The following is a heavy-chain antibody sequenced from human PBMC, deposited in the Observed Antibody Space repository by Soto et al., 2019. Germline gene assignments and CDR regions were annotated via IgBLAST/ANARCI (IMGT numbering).Heavy chain of an antibody. Sequence: QVQLVQSGAEVKKPGSSVKVSCKASGGTFSSYAISWVRQAPGQGLEWMGGIIPIFGTANYAQKFQGRVTITADESTSTAYMELSSLRSEDTAVYYCARGRKGYCSSTICYRRMDLFDPWRQGTLVTVSS. CDR2: IIPIFGTA. D-gene: IGHD2-2*01. V-gene: IGHV1-69*01. J-gene: IGHJ5*02. CDR3: ARGRKGYCSSTICYRRMDLFDP. CDR1: GGTFSSYA.